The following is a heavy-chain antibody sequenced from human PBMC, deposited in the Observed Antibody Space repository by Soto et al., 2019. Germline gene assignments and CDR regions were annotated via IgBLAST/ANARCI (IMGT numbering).Heavy chain of an antibody. D-gene: IGHD3-16*01. CDR1: NGSITSGNW. Sequence: QVQLQESGPGLVKPSGTLSLTCAVSNGSITSGNWWSWVRQPPGKGLEGFGDIYQTGSTNYNSALRSQIIISVVKAKNYFPLSLSSVNAADTAVYFCARVWGALAPIAGWFGPWGRGILVTVSS. J-gene: IGHJ5*02. V-gene: IGHV4-4*02. CDR3: ARVWGALAPIAGWFGP. CDR2: IYQTGST.